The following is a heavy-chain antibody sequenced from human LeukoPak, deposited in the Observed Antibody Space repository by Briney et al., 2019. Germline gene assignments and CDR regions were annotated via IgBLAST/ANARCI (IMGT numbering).Heavy chain of an antibody. CDR1: GGSISSYY. J-gene: IGHJ6*02. D-gene: IGHD6-19*01. Sequence: PPETLSLTCTVSGGSISSYYGSWIRQPPGKGLEWIGYIYYSGSTNYNPSLKSRVTISVDTSKNQFSLKLSSVTAADTAVYYCARCWRGDPQWLAPYYYYGMDVWGQGTTVTVSS. CDR2: IYYSGST. CDR3: ARCWRGDPQWLAPYYYYGMDV. V-gene: IGHV4-59*08.